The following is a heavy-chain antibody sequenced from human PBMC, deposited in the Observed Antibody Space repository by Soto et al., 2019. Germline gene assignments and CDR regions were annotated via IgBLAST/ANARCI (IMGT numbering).Heavy chain of an antibody. CDR3: AGGGVRGVITRTRDYYGMDV. V-gene: IGHV5-51*01. J-gene: IGHJ6*02. CDR2: IYPGDSDT. CDR1: GYSFISYW. D-gene: IGHD3-10*01. Sequence: GESLKISCKGSGYSFISYWIGWVRQMPGKGLEWMGIIYPGDSDTRYSPSFQGQVTISADKSISTAYLQWSSLKASDTAMYYCAGGGVRGVITRTRDYYGMDVWGQGTTVTAP.